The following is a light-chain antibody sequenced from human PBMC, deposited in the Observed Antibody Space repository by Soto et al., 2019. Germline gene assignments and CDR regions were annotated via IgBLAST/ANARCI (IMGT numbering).Light chain of an antibody. CDR1: QSISSW. J-gene: IGKJ4*01. CDR2: DAS. V-gene: IGKV1-5*01. Sequence: DIQMTQSPSTLSASVGDRVTITCRASQSISSWLAWYQQKPGKAPKLLIYDASSLESGVPSRFSGSGSGKEFTLTISSLQPDDFPNYYCQQYNSYWRLNFGGGTKVDI. CDR3: QQYNSYWRLN.